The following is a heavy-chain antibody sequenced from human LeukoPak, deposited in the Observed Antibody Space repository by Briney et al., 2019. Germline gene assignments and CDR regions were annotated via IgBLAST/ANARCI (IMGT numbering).Heavy chain of an antibody. V-gene: IGHV1-69*13. Sequence: SVKVSCKASGGTLSSYAISWVRQAPGQGLEWMGGIIPIFGTANYAQKFQGRVTITADESTSTAYMELSSLRSEDTAVYYCASELRTVGYYYMDVWGKGTTVTVSS. CDR3: ASELRTVGYYYMDV. CDR1: GGTLSSYA. J-gene: IGHJ6*03. D-gene: IGHD5-12*01. CDR2: IIPIFGTA.